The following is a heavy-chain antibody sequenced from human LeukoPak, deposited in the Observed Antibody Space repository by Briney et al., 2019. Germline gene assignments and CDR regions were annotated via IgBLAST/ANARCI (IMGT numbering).Heavy chain of an antibody. CDR3: AKYLSTSGSFYDY. CDR2: INSNGGST. J-gene: IGHJ4*02. CDR1: GFTFASYA. Sequence: GGSLRLSCAASGFTFASYAMTWVRQAPGKGLEWVSAINSNGGSTCYADSVKGRFTISRDNSKNTLFLQMNSLRAEDTALYYCAKYLSTSGSFYDYWGQGTLVTVSS. V-gene: IGHV3-23*01. D-gene: IGHD3-10*01.